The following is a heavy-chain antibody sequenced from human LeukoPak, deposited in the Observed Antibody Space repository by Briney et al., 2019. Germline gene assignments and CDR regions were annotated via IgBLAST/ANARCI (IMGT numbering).Heavy chain of an antibody. V-gene: IGHV3-74*01. CDR1: GFTFSSYW. Sequence: PGGSLRLSCAASGFTFSSYWMHWVRQAPGKGLVWVSRINSDGSSTSYADSVKGRFTISRDNAKNTLYLQMNSLRAEDTAVYYCAKCSSSSQRNWFDPWGQGTLVTVSS. D-gene: IGHD6-6*01. CDR2: INSDGSST. J-gene: IGHJ5*02. CDR3: AKCSSSSQRNWFDP.